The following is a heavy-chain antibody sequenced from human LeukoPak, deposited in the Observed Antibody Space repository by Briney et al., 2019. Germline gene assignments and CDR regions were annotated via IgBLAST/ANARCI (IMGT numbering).Heavy chain of an antibody. D-gene: IGHD1-14*01. CDR3: AREILGGFNPGAY. V-gene: IGHV4-4*02. Sequence: SETLSLTCTVSLDSTTSNFWSWVRQPAGKGLEWIGEIHRSGSPNYNPSLQSRVTISIDRSRNQIVLELSSVTAADTAVYYCAREILGGFNPGAYWGQGTLVTVSS. CDR2: IHRSGSP. J-gene: IGHJ4*02. CDR1: LDSTTSNF.